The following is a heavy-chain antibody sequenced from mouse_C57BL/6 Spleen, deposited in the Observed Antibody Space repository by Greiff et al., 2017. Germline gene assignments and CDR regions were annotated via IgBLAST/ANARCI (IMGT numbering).Heavy chain of an antibody. Sequence: VQLQQPGAELVKPGASVKLSCKASGYTFTSYWMQWVKQRPGQGLEWIGEIDPSDSYTNYNQKFKGKATLTVDTSSSTAYMQLSSLTSEDSAVYYCAGGYYENWGQGTTLTVSS. CDR3: AGGYYEN. CDR2: IDPSDSYT. V-gene: IGHV1-50*01. CDR1: GYTFTSYW. D-gene: IGHD2-3*01. J-gene: IGHJ2*01.